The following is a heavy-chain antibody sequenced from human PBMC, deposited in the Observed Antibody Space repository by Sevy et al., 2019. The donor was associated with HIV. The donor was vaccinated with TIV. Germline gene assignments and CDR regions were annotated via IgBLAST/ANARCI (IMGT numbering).Heavy chain of an antibody. J-gene: IGHJ6*02. D-gene: IGHD6-13*01. CDR1: GDSISGYY. V-gene: IGHV4-59*01. CDR3: ARGIAAPRGMDV. CDR2: FYYSAST. Sequence: SETLSLTCTVSGDSISGYYWSWIRQPPGKGLEWIGYFYYSASTNYNPSLKSRVTISVETSKNQVSLKLRYLTAADTAVYYCARGIAAPRGMDVWGQGTTVTVSS.